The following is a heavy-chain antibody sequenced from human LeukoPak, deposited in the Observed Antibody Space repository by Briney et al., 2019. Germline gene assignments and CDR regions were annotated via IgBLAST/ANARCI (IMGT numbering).Heavy chain of an antibody. J-gene: IGHJ4*02. CDR3: ARRGREAPSGSYDY. CDR1: GFTVSSNY. D-gene: IGHD1-26*01. V-gene: IGHV3-66*02. CDR2: IYSGGST. Sequence: GGSLRLSCAASGFTVSSNYMSWVRQAPGKGLEWVSVIYSGGSTYYADSVKGRFTISRDNSKTTLYLQMNSLRAEDTAVYYCARRGREAPSGSYDYWGQGTLVTVSS.